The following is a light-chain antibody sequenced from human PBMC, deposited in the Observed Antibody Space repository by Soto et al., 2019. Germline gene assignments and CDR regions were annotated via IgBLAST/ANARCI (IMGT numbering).Light chain of an antibody. Sequence: EIVMTQNRATLSGSPGERATLWCRASQSVSSNLAWYQQKPGQPPRLLIYGASTRDTGIPARFSGSGSGTECTLTISSLQPDDFATYYVQHYNSYTGTFGPGTKVDIK. CDR2: GAS. CDR1: QSVSSN. CDR3: QHYNSYTGT. J-gene: IGKJ1*01. V-gene: IGKV3-15*01.